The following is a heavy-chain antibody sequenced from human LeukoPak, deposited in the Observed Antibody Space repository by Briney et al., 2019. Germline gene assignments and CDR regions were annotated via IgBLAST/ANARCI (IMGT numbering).Heavy chain of an antibody. CDR3: ASSVVVVAAKFRAADGMDV. CDR1: GGSFSGYY. D-gene: IGHD2-15*01. J-gene: IGHJ6*02. V-gene: IGHV4-34*01. Sequence: SETLSLTCAVYGGSFSGYYWSWIRQPPGKGLEWIGEINHSGSTNYNPSLKSRVTIPVDTSKNQFSLKLSSVTAADTAVYYCASSVVVVAAKFRAADGMDVWGQGTTVTVSS. CDR2: INHSGST.